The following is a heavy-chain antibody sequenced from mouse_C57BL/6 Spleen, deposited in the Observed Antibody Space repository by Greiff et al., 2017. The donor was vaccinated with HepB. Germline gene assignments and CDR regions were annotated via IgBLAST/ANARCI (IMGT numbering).Heavy chain of an antibody. CDR2: IDPENGDT. Sequence: EVQGVESGAELVRPGASVKLSCTASGFNIKDDYMHWVKQRPEQGLEWIGWIDPENGDTEYASKFQGKATITADTSSNTAYLQLSSLTSEDTAVYYCTTDGQLRLPPFSWGQGTTLTVSS. V-gene: IGHV14-4*01. CDR3: TTDGQLRLPPFS. J-gene: IGHJ2*01. CDR1: GFNIKDDY. D-gene: IGHD3-2*02.